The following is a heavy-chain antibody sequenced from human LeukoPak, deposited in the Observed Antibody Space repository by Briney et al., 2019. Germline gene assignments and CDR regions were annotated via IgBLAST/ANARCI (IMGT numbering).Heavy chain of an antibody. D-gene: IGHD1-26*01. CDR3: APRELRANWFDP. CDR2: IIPIFGTA. V-gene: IGHV1-69*01. Sequence: ASVKVSCKASGGTFSSYAISWVRQAPGQGLEWMGGIIPIFGTANYAQKFQGRVTIIADESTSTAYMELSSLRSEDTAVYYCAPRELRANWFDPWGQGTLVTVSS. CDR1: GGTFSSYA. J-gene: IGHJ5*02.